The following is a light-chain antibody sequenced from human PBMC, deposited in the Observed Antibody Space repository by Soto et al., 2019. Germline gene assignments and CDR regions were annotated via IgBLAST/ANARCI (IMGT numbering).Light chain of an antibody. J-gene: IGLJ1*01. Sequence: QSALTQPPSASGSPGQSVTISCTGTSSDVGGYKYVSWYQQYPGKAPKLMIYAVSEWPSGVPDRFSGSKSGNTASLTVSGLQAEDEADYYCSSYAGSNNYVFGTGTKLTVL. CDR3: SSYAGSNNYV. CDR2: AVS. CDR1: SSDVGGYKY. V-gene: IGLV2-8*01.